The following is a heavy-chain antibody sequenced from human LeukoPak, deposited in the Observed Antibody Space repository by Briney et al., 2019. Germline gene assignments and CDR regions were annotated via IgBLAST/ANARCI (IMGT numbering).Heavy chain of an antibody. Sequence: ASVRVSCKASGYTFTGYYMHWVRQAPGQGLEWMGWINPNSGGTNYAQTFPGSVTMTRDTSISTAYMELSRLRSDDTAVYYCARAAVNGGRSDYWGQGTLVTVSS. CDR1: GYTFTGYY. CDR2: INPNSGGT. V-gene: IGHV1-2*02. J-gene: IGHJ4*02. D-gene: IGHD2-15*01. CDR3: ARAAVNGGRSDY.